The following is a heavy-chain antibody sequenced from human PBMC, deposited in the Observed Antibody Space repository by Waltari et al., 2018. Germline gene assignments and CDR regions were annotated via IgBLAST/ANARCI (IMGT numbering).Heavy chain of an antibody. D-gene: IGHD5-18*01. Sequence: EVQLVESGGGLVQPGGSLRLSCAASGFTFSSYWMSWVRQAPGKGLEWLANINPDGSGKYFLGSVKGRFTISRDNAKNSVYLQMNSLTGEDTAVYYCATSLDAAGNDWGQGTLVTVSS. V-gene: IGHV3-7*01. CDR1: GFTFSSYW. CDR3: ATSLDAAGND. CDR2: INPDGSGK. J-gene: IGHJ4*02.